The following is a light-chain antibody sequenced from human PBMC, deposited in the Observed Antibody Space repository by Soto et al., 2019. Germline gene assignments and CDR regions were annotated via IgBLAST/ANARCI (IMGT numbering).Light chain of an antibody. CDR2: EVT. J-gene: IGLJ2*01. V-gene: IGLV2-8*01. CDR3: TSYAGNNIVV. Sequence: HSALTQPPSASGSSGQSVTISCTGTSSDVGGYNYISWYQQHPGRAPKVLIYEVTKRPSGVPDRFSGSKSGNTASLTVSGLQAEDEADYYCTSYAGNNIVVFGGGTKLTVL. CDR1: SSDVGGYNY.